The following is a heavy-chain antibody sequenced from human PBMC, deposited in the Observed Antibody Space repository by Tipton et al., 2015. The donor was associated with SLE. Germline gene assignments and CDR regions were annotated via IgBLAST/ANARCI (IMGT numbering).Heavy chain of an antibody. V-gene: IGHV4-59*01. Sequence: TLSLTCTVSGGSIRTYYWAWIRQPPGKGLEWIGHIYHTGPTNYNPPLTGRVMMSVDTSKNQFSLRLDSVPAADTAVYYCSRGTPFMEWERNWFDPWGQGTLVTVSS. J-gene: IGHJ5*02. CDR1: GGSIRTYY. CDR3: SRGTPFMEWERNWFDP. D-gene: IGHD1-26*01. CDR2: IYHTGPT.